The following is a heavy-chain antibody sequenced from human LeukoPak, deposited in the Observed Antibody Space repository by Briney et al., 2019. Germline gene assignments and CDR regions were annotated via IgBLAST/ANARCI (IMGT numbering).Heavy chain of an antibody. Sequence: GGSLRLSCAASGFTFSSYAMSWVRRAPGKGLEWVSAISGSGGSTYYADSVKGRFTISRDNAKNSLYLQMNSLRAEDTAVYYCARDYGWGAVAGTKVDWGQGTLVTVSS. V-gene: IGHV3-23*01. CDR3: ARDYGWGAVAGTKVD. D-gene: IGHD6-19*01. CDR1: GFTFSSYA. J-gene: IGHJ4*02. CDR2: ISGSGGST.